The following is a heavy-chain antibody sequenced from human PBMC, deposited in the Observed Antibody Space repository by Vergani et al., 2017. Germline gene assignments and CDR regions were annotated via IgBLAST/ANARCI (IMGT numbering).Heavy chain of an antibody. D-gene: IGHD3-3*01. V-gene: IGHV1-69*04. J-gene: IGHJ5*02. CDR1: GGTFSSYA. CDR2: IIPILGIA. CDR3: ARANRGDYDFWSGYHFPEFAWFDP. Sequence: QVQLVQSGAEVKKPGSSVKVSCKASGGTFSSYAISWVRQAPGQGLEWMGRIIPILGIANYAQKFQGRVTITADKSTSTAYMELSSLRSEDTAVYYCARANRGDYDFWSGYHFPEFAWFDPWGQGTLVTVSS.